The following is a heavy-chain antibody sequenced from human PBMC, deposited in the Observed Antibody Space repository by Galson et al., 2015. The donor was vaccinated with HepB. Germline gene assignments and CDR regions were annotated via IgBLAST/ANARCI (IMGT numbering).Heavy chain of an antibody. V-gene: IGHV2-70*11. CDR1: GFSLSTSGMC. CDR3: ARIRVVRGVIGWFDP. J-gene: IGHJ5*02. D-gene: IGHD3-10*01. Sequence: PALVKPTQTLTLTCTFSGFSLSTSGMCVSWIRQPPGKALEWLARIDWDDDKYYSTSLKTRLTISKDTSKNQVVLTMTNMDPVDTATYYCARIRVVRGVIGWFDPWGQGTLVTVSS. CDR2: IDWDDDK.